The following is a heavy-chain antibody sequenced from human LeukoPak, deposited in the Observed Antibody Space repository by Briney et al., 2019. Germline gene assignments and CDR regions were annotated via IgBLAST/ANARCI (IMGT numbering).Heavy chain of an antibody. CDR3: SGFGEHIDY. Sequence: SETLSLTCTVSGGSISSYYWSWIRQPPGKGLEWIGYIYYSGSTNYNPSLKSRVTISVDTSKNQFSLKLSSVTAADTAVYYCSGFGEHIDYWGQGTLVTVSS. V-gene: IGHV4-59*08. CDR1: GGSISSYY. J-gene: IGHJ4*02. CDR2: IYYSGST. D-gene: IGHD3-10*01.